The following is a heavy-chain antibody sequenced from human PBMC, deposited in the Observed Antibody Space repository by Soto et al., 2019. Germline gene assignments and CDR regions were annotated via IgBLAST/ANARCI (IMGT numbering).Heavy chain of an antibody. CDR1: GGTFSSYA. J-gene: IGHJ5*02. D-gene: IGHD3-22*01. CDR2: IIPIFGTA. V-gene: IGHV1-69*13. CDR3: ARDNYDSSGYTNWFDP. Sequence: ASVKVSCKASGGTFSSYAISWVRQAPGQGLEWMGGIIPIFGTANYAQKFQGRVTITADESTSTAYMELSSLRSEDTAVYYCARDNYDSSGYTNWFDPWGQGTLVTVSS.